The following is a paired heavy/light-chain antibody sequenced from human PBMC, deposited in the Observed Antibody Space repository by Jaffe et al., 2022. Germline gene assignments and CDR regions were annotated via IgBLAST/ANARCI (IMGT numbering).Heavy chain of an antibody. V-gene: IGHV1-69*05. CDR2: IIPIFGTA. D-gene: IGHD3-10*01. CDR3: ARGSISDSMVRAKIDDDAFDI. J-gene: IGHJ3*02. Sequence: QVQLVQSGAEVKKPGSSVKVSCKASGGTFSSYAISWVRQAPGQGLEWMGGIIPIFGTANYAQKFQGRVTITTDESTSTAYMELSSLRSEDTAVYYCARGSISDSMVRAKIDDDAFDIWGQGTMVTVSS. CDR1: GGTFSSYA.
Light chain of an antibody. CDR2: DAS. V-gene: IGKV1-33*01. CDR3: QQYDNLRT. J-gene: IGKJ1*01. CDR1: QDISNY. Sequence: DIQMTQSPSSLSASVGDRVTITCQASQDISNYLNWYQQKPGKAPKLLIYDASNLETGVPSRFSGSGSGTDFTFTISSLQPEDIATYYCQQYDNLRTFGQGTKVEIK.